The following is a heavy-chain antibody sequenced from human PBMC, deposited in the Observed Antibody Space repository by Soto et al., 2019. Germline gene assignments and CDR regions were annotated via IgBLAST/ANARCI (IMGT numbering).Heavy chain of an antibody. CDR3: ARLGLDSSSSGLDY. J-gene: IGHJ4*02. CDR2: IIPILGTP. D-gene: IGHD6-6*01. Sequence: SVKVSCKASGGNLNNYAISWVRQAPGQGLEWMGGIIPILGTPKYAQKFQGRVTITAVESTSTVYMELTNLRSEDTAVYYCARLGLDSSSSGLDYWGQGTLVTVSS. CDR1: GGNLNNYA. V-gene: IGHV1-69*13.